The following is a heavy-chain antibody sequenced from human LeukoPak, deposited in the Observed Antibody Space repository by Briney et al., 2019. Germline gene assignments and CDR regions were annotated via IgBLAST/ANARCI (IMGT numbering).Heavy chain of an antibody. CDR3: ARTPVTVIRGVIEDGMDV. Sequence: ASVKVSCKPPEYTFTDYYLHWVRQAPGQGLEWMGWINPTSGGTNYAHKVQVKGTMTRATSVGTAYMDLSSMTSADAAVYYCARTPVTVIRGVIEDGMDVWGQGTTVTVSS. D-gene: IGHD3-10*01. V-gene: IGHV1-2*02. CDR1: EYTFTDYY. J-gene: IGHJ6*02. CDR2: INPTSGGT.